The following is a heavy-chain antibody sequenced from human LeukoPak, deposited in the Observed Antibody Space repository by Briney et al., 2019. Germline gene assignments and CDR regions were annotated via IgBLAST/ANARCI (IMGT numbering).Heavy chain of an antibody. CDR3: ARTYYYGSAQAPFDP. D-gene: IGHD3-10*01. CDR1: GYSFTSYW. Sequence: GESLKISCKGSGYSFTSYWIGWVRQMPGKGLEWMGIIYPGDSDTRYSPSFQGQVTISADKSFSTAYLQWSSLKASDTAMYYCARTYYYGSAQAPFDPWGQGTLVTVSS. J-gene: IGHJ5*02. V-gene: IGHV5-51*01. CDR2: IYPGDSDT.